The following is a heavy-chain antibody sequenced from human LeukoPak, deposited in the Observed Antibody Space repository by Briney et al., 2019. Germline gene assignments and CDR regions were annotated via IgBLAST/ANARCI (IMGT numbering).Heavy chain of an antibody. CDR3: ARPRGRYSSGWSFDY. CDR2: IYPGDSDT. J-gene: IGHJ4*02. CDR1: GYSFTSYW. Sequence: GESLKISCKGSGYSFTSYWIGWVRQMPGKGLEWMGIIYPGDSDTRYSPSFQGQVTISADKSISTAYLQGSSLKASDTAMYYCARPRGRYSSGWSFDYWGQGTLVTVSS. D-gene: IGHD6-19*01. V-gene: IGHV5-51*01.